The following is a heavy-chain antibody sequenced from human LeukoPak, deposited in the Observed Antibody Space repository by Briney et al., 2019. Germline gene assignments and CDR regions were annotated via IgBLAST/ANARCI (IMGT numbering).Heavy chain of an antibody. D-gene: IGHD6-13*01. J-gene: IGHJ6*03. V-gene: IGHV1-8*03. CDR2: MNPNSGNT. Sequence: SVKVSCKASGYTFTSYDINWVRQATGQGLEWMGWMNPNSGNTGYAQKFQGRVTITRNTSISTAYMELSSLRSEDTAVYYCARGRGSSWFAYYYYYMDVWGKGTTVTVSS. CDR1: GYTFTSYD. CDR3: ARGRGSSWFAYYYYYMDV.